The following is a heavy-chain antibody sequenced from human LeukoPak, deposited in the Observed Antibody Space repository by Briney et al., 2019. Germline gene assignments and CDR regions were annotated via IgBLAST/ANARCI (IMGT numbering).Heavy chain of an antibody. CDR1: GYTFTSYG. CDR3: ARVEIAMSKSVY. CDR2: INAYNGNS. J-gene: IGHJ4*02. V-gene: IGHV1-18*01. D-gene: IGHD5-18*01. Sequence: ASVKVSCKASGYTFTSYGISWVRQAPGQGLEWMGWINAYNGNSNYAQNFQGRVTMTTDTSTSTAYMEMRSLISDDTAVYYCARVEIAMSKSVYWGQGTLVTVSP.